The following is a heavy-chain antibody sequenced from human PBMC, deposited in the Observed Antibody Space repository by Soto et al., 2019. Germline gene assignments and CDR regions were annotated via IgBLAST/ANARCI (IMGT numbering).Heavy chain of an antibody. V-gene: IGHV3-30*18. CDR2: ISYDGSNK. CDR1: GFTFSSYG. D-gene: IGHD2-8*01. J-gene: IGHJ6*02. Sequence: PGGSLRLSCAASGFTFSSYGMHWVRQAPGKGLEWVAVISYDGSNKYYADSVKGRFTISRDNSKNTLYLQMNSLRAEDTAVYYCAKYEGVGLMVYAIYYYYYGMDVWGQGTTVTVSS. CDR3: AKYEGVGLMVYAIYYYYYGMDV.